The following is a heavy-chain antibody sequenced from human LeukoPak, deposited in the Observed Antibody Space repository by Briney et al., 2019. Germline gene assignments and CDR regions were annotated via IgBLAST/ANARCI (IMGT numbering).Heavy chain of an antibody. CDR1: GFTFSIYG. CDR3: AKAAVYSSSWTPFDD. D-gene: IGHD6-13*01. Sequence: PGGSLRLSCAASGFTFSIYGMHWVRQAPGKGLEWVALFSADGINIYYADSVKGRFTISRDNSKNTLYLQMNSLRAEDTAVYYCAKAAVYSSSWTPFDDWGQGTLVTVSS. CDR2: FSADGINI. J-gene: IGHJ4*02. V-gene: IGHV3-30*18.